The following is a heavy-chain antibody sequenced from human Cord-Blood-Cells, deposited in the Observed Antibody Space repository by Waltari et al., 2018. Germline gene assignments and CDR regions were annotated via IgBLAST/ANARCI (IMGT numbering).Heavy chain of an antibody. Sequence: QVQLKESGPGLVKPSGTLSLTCAVSGGSISRSNWWRWVRQPPGKGLEWIGEIYPSGSTNDNPALKRRVTRSVDKSKNQFSRKLSSVTAADTAVYYCARGRRGGSYCDYWGQGTLVTVSS. CDR1: GGSISRSNW. J-gene: IGHJ4*02. D-gene: IGHD1-26*01. V-gene: IGHV4-4*02. CDR2: IYPSGST. CDR3: ARGRRGGSYCDY.